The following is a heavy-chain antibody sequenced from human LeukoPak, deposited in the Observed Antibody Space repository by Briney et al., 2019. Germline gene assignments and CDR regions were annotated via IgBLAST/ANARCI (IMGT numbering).Heavy chain of an antibody. J-gene: IGHJ5*02. V-gene: IGHV3-48*03. CDR2: INVIGNTI. D-gene: IGHD6-13*01. CDR3: ARALYSKELFDP. CDR1: GFTLSAYE. Sequence: GGSLRHSCAASGFTLSAYEMNWVRPAPGKGLEWISHINVIGNTIYYADSVKGRFTISRDNARNSLYLQMNSLRAEDTAVYYCARALYSKELFDPWGQGTLVTVSS.